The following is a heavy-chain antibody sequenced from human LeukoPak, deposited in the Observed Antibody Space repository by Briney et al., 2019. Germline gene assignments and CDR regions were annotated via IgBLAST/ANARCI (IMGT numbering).Heavy chain of an antibody. V-gene: IGHV3-74*01. J-gene: IGHJ3*02. CDR2: INSDGRSI. D-gene: IGHD6-19*01. Sequence: GGSLRLSCAAAGFSFSSHWMHWVRQAPVKGLVWVSRINSDGRSISYADSVKGRLTISRDNAKNTLYLQMNSLRAEDTAVYYCVSSEWYAAFDIWGQGTIVTVSS. CDR3: VSSEWYAAFDI. CDR1: GFSFSSHW.